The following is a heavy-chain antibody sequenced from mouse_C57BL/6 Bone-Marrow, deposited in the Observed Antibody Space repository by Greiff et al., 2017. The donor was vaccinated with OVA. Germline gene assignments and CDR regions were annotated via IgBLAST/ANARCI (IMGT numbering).Heavy chain of an antibody. CDR3: ARKGGYGNYELAMDY. J-gene: IGHJ4*01. CDR2: IYPRSGNT. V-gene: IGHV1-81*01. Sequence: QVQLQQSGAELARPGASVKLSCKASGYTFTSYGISWVKQRTGQGLEWIGEIYPRSGNTYYNEKFKGKATLTADKSSSTAYMELRSLTSEDSAVYFCARKGGYGNYELAMDYWGQGTSVTVSS. CDR1: GYTFTSYG. D-gene: IGHD2-1*01.